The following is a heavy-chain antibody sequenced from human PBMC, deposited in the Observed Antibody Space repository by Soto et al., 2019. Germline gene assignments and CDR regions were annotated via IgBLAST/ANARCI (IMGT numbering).Heavy chain of an antibody. Sequence: SLRLSCSASGFTFSSYAMHWVRQAPGKGLEYVSAISSNGGSTYYADSVKGRFTISRDNSKNTLYLQMSSLRAEDTAVYYCVKSRAVAGNLYFEYWGEGTLVTVS. J-gene: IGHJ4*02. CDR3: VKSRAVAGNLYFEY. CDR1: GFTFSSYA. V-gene: IGHV3-64D*06. CDR2: ISSNGGST. D-gene: IGHD6-19*01.